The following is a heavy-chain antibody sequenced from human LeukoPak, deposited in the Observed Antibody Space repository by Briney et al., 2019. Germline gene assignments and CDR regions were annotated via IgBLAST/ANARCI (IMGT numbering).Heavy chain of an antibody. CDR3: AHLDIVVVPAANGTYNWFDP. J-gene: IGHJ5*02. CDR2: INHSGST. V-gene: IGHV4-34*01. CDR1: GGSFSGYY. Sequence: SETLSLTCAVYGGSFSGYYWSWIRQPPGKGLEWIGEINHSGSTNYNPSLKSRVTISVDTSKNQFSLKLSSVTAADTAVYYCAHLDIVVVPAANGTYNWFDPWGQGTLVTVSS. D-gene: IGHD2-2*03.